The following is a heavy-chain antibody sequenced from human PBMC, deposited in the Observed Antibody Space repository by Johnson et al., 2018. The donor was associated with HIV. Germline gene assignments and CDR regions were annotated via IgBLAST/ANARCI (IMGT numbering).Heavy chain of an antibody. Sequence: VQVVESGGGLVQPGGSLRLSCAASGFTFSTCAMSWVRQAPGKGLEWVSAISGSGGSTYYADSVKGRFTISRDNSKNTLNLQMNSLRAEDTAVYYCAKGYGDYEGNAFDIWGQGTMVTVSS. J-gene: IGHJ3*02. D-gene: IGHD4-17*01. CDR2: ISGSGGST. CDR1: GFTFSTCA. CDR3: AKGYGDYEGNAFDI. V-gene: IGHV3-23*04.